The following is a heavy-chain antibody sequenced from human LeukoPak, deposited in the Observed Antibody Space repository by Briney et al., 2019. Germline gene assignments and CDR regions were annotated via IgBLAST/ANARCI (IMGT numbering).Heavy chain of an antibody. V-gene: IGHV3-30*14. CDR2: ISYDGSNK. CDR1: GFTFSSYA. J-gene: IGHJ1*01. Sequence: GGSLRLSCAASGFTFSSYAMNWVRQAPGKGLEWVALISYDGSNKNYADSVKGRFTISRDGSKNTLYLQLNSLRTEDTAIYYCVREREGSNSEHWGQGTLVTVSS. D-gene: IGHD1-26*01. CDR3: VREREGSNSEH.